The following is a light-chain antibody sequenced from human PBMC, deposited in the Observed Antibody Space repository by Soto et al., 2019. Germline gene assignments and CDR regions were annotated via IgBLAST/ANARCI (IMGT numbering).Light chain of an antibody. V-gene: IGLV1-40*01. CDR2: VNT. CDR3: QSHDTSLSGYV. J-gene: IGLJ1*01. CDR1: SSNIGAGYD. Sequence: QSVLTQPPSVSGAPGQRVTISCTGSSSNIGAGYDVHWYQQLPGTAPKPLIYVNTNRPSGVPDRFSGSKSDTSASLAITGLQAEDEADYYCQSHDTSLSGYVFGTGTKVTVL.